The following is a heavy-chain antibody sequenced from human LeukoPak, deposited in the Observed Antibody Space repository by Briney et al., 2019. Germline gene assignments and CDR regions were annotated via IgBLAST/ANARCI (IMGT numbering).Heavy chain of an antibody. D-gene: IGHD6-19*01. CDR3: SRGRGSGHKENWFDP. Sequence: ASVKVSCKASGYTFTTYDINWVRQATGQGLEWMGWMNPNSGNTGYAQKFQGRVTMTRNTSITTAYMELSSLRSEDTAVYYCSRGRGSGHKENWFDPWGQGTLVTVSS. CDR1: GYTFTTYD. CDR2: MNPNSGNT. V-gene: IGHV1-8*01. J-gene: IGHJ5*02.